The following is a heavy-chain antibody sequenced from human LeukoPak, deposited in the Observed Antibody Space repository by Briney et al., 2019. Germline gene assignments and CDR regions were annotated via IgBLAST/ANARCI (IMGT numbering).Heavy chain of an antibody. V-gene: IGHV3-7*01. D-gene: IGHD6-19*01. CDR1: GFTFSSYW. Sequence: GGSLRLSCAASGFTFSSYWMTWVRQAPGKGLEWAANIKQDESQKYYVDSVKGRFTISRDNAKNSLFLQMNSMRAEDTAVYYCARDQAVASVYREDSWGQGTLVTVSS. CDR2: IKQDESQK. J-gene: IGHJ4*02. CDR3: ARDQAVASVYREDS.